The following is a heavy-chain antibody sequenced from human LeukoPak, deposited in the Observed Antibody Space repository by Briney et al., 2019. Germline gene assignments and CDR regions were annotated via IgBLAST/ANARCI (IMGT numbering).Heavy chain of an antibody. D-gene: IGHD5-12*01. CDR2: IYYSGST. J-gene: IGHJ4*02. CDR3: ARVSGYDWESFYDY. V-gene: IGHV4-59*01. CDR1: GGSISSYY. Sequence: SETLSLTCTVSGGSISSYYWSWIRQPPGKGLEWIGYIYYSGSTNYNPSLKSRVTISVDTSKNQFSLKLRSVTAADTAVYYCARVSGYDWESFYDYWGQGTLVTVSP.